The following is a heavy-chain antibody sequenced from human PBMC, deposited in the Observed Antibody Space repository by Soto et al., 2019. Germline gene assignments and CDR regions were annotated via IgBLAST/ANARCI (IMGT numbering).Heavy chain of an antibody. CDR3: AKDRSGGWYPNFDY. CDR2: ISGSGGTT. J-gene: IGHJ4*02. CDR1: GFTFSSYA. D-gene: IGHD6-19*01. V-gene: IGHV3-23*01. Sequence: GGSLRLSCAASGFTFSSYAMSWVRQAPGKGLEWVSGISGSGGTTYYADSVKGRFTISSDISKNTLYLQMNSLRAEDTAVYYCAKDRSGGWYPNFDYWGQGTLVTVSS.